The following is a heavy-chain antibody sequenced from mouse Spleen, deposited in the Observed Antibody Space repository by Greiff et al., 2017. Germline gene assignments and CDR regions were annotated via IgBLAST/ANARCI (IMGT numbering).Heavy chain of an antibody. Sequence: QVQLQQPGAELVKPGASVKMSCKASGYTFTSYWITWVKQRPGQGLEWIGDIYPGSVSTNYNEKFKSKATLTVDTSSSTAYMQLSSLTSEDSAVYYCARYFYGSSPWFAYWGQGTLVTVSA. CDR1: GYTFTSYW. D-gene: IGHD1-1*01. J-gene: IGHJ3*01. V-gene: IGHV1-55*01. CDR3: ARYFYGSSPWFAY. CDR2: IYPGSVST.